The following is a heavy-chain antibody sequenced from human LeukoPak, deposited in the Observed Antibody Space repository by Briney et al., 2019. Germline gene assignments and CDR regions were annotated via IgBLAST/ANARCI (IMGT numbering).Heavy chain of an antibody. J-gene: IGHJ4*02. Sequence: PGGSLRLSCIVSGFTFSSYAMSWVRQAPGKGLEWVSAISGSGGSTYYADSVKGRFTIPRDNSKNTLYLQMNSLRAEDTAVYYCAKEAVILWFGEFRGPFDYWGQGTLVTVSS. V-gene: IGHV3-23*01. CDR2: ISGSGGST. CDR1: GFTFSSYA. CDR3: AKEAVILWFGEFRGPFDY. D-gene: IGHD3-10*01.